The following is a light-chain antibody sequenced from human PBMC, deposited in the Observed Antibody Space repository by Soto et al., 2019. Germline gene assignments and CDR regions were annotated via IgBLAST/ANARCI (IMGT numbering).Light chain of an antibody. V-gene: IGKV1-17*01. J-gene: IGKJ1*01. CDR1: QGFSND. Sequence: DIQMTHSPSSLSASVGDRVTITCRASQGFSNDLGWYQQKPGKAPKRLIYAPSSLQSGVPSRFSGSGSGTEFTLTISSLQPEDFATYYCLQHNTYPVGTFGQGTKVEIK. CDR3: LQHNTYPVGT. CDR2: APS.